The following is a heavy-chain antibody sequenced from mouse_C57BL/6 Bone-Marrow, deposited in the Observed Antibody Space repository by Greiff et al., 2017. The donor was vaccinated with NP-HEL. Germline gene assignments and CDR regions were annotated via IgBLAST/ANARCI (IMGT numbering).Heavy chain of an antibody. D-gene: IGHD2-1*01. CDR1: GYTFTSYW. CDR2: IYPSDSET. J-gene: IGHJ4*01. Sequence: VQLQQPGAELVRPGSSVKLSCKASGYTFTSYWMDWVKQRPGQGLEWIGNIYPSDSETHYNQKFKDKATLTVDKSSSTAYMQLSSLTSEDSAVYYCAPVTGAMDYWGQGTSVTVSS. V-gene: IGHV1-61*01. CDR3: APVTGAMDY.